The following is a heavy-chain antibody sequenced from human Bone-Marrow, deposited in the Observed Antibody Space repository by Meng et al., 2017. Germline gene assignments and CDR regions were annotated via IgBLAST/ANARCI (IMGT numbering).Heavy chain of an antibody. V-gene: IGHV4-34*01. CDR3: ARDGGYSYGGFDY. CDR1: GGSFSGYY. D-gene: IGHD5-18*01. Sequence: GSLRLSCAVYGGSFSGYYWSWVRRPPGKGLEWIGEINHSGSTNYNPSLKSRVTISVDTSKNQFSLKLSSVTAADTAVYYCARDGGYSYGGFDYWGQGTLVT. J-gene: IGHJ4*02. CDR2: INHSGST.